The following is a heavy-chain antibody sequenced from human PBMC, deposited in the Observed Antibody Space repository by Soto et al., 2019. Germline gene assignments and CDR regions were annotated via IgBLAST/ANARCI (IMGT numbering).Heavy chain of an antibody. D-gene: IGHD3-10*01. Sequence: ASVKVSCKASGYTFMNYGISWVRQAPGQGPEWMGWISAFNRNTNYAQKFQGRVTMTADTSTSTAYMELRNLISDDTAIYYCARPGIALVRGVREYYYGLDVWGQGTTVTLSS. CDR1: GYTFMNYG. V-gene: IGHV1-18*01. CDR3: ARPGIALVRGVREYYYGLDV. CDR2: ISAFNRNT. J-gene: IGHJ6*02.